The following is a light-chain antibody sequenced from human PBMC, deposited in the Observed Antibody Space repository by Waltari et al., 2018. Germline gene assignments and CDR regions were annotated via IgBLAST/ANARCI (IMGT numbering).Light chain of an antibody. Sequence: IVMTQSPDSLAVSLGERATINCKSSQTVLYSSNNKNYLAWYQQKPRQPPKLLIYWASTRESGVPDRFTGSGSGTDFTLTISSLQAEDVAVYYCQQYYSPPLTFGGGTNVEIK. CDR1: QTVLYSSNNKNY. CDR2: WAS. CDR3: QQYYSPPLT. J-gene: IGKJ4*01. V-gene: IGKV4-1*01.